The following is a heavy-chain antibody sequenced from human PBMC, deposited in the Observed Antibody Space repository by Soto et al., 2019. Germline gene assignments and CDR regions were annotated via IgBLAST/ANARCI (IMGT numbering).Heavy chain of an antibody. V-gene: IGHV3-21*01. CDR2: ISSTTNYI. J-gene: IGHJ4*02. CDR3: ARESEDLTSNFDY. Sequence: ESGGGLVKPGGSLRLSCAASGFTFTRYSMNWVRQAPGKGLEWVSSISSTTNYIYYAASMKGLFTVSRDNAKNSVYLDMNSLRAEDTAVYYCARESEDLTSNFDYWGQGTLVTVSS. CDR1: GFTFTRYS.